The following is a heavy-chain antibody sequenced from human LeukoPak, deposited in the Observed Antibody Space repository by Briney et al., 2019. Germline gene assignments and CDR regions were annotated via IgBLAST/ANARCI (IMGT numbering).Heavy chain of an antibody. Sequence: PGGSLRLSCAASGFTFSSYGLNWVRQAPGEGLEWVSYVSPSSTTIYYADSVKGRFTISRDSAKNSLYLQMNSLRAEDTAVYYCAREHTPYGSGCTAAYWGQGTLVTVSS. CDR1: GFTFSSYG. CDR3: AREHTPYGSGCTAAY. V-gene: IGHV3-48*01. CDR2: VSPSSTTI. D-gene: IGHD6-19*01. J-gene: IGHJ4*02.